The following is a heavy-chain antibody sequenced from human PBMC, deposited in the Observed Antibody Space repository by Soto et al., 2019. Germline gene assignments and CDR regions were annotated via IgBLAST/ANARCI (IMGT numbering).Heavy chain of an antibody. CDR3: ARDLAYYYDSSGYYFDY. D-gene: IGHD3-22*01. Sequence: SETLSLTCTVSGGSVSSGSYYWSWIRQPPGKGLEWIGYIYYSGSTNYNPSLKSRVTISVDTSKNQFSLKLSSVTAADTAVYYCARDLAYYYDSSGYYFDYWGQGTLVTVSS. CDR1: GGSVSSGSYY. J-gene: IGHJ4*02. V-gene: IGHV4-61*01. CDR2: IYYSGST.